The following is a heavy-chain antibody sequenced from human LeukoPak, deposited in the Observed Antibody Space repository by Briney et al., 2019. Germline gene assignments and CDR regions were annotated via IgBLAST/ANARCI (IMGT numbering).Heavy chain of an antibody. V-gene: IGHV3-15*01. Sequence: PGGSLRLSCAASGFTFSKVWMSWVRQAPGKGLEWVGRIKSKTDGGTIDYAAPVKGRFTTSRDDSKDTLFLQMNSLKTEDTAVYYCTTDLSELDDSGYYAKYFHHWGQGTLVSVSS. CDR2: IKSKTDGGTI. CDR1: GFTFSKVW. J-gene: IGHJ1*01. CDR3: TTDLSELDDSGYYAKYFHH. D-gene: IGHD3-22*01.